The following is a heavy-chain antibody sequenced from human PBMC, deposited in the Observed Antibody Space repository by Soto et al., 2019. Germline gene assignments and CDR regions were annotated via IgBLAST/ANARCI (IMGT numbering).Heavy chain of an antibody. Sequence: QTLSLTCAISGDSVSSKSAAWNWIRQSPSRGLEWLGRTYYRSKWYNDYAVSVKSRININPDTSKNQFSLQLNSVTPEDTAVYYCARTEGSGWDLYYYYGMDVWGQGTPVTVSS. V-gene: IGHV6-1*01. D-gene: IGHD6-19*01. CDR2: TYYRSKWYN. J-gene: IGHJ6*02. CDR1: GDSVSSKSAA. CDR3: ARTEGSGWDLYYYYGMDV.